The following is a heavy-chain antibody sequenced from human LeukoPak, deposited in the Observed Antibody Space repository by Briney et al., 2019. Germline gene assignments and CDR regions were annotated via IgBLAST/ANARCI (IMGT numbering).Heavy chain of an antibody. CDR1: GFTVSSNY. Sequence: GGSLRLSCAASGFTVSSNYMSWVRQAPGKGPEWDSVNYGGGGTYYADSVKGRFTLSRDNSKNTLYLQMNSLRAADTAVYYCAREPPDYYDSSGLGDYFDYWGQGTLVTVSS. V-gene: IGHV3-66*01. J-gene: IGHJ4*02. CDR2: NYGGGGT. CDR3: AREPPDYYDSSGLGDYFDY. D-gene: IGHD3-22*01.